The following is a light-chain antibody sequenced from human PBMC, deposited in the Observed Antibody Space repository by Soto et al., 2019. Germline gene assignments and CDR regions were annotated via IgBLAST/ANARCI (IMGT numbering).Light chain of an antibody. CDR2: GAS. J-gene: IGKJ1*01. V-gene: IGKV3-20*01. CDR1: QSVSSSY. CDR3: QQYGSSPQRT. Sequence: EIVLTQSPGTLSLSPGERATLSCRASQSVSSSYLAWYQQKPGQAPRLLIYGASSRATGIPDRFSGSGSGTDFTLTISILEPEDFAVYYCQQYGSSPQRTFGQGTKVEIK.